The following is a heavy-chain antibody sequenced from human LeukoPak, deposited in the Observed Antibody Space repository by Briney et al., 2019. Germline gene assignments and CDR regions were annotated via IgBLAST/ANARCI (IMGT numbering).Heavy chain of an antibody. D-gene: IGHD3-10*01. J-gene: IGHJ6*03. Sequence: SETLSLTCTVSGGSMSSRSHYWGWIRQPPGKGLEWIGSIDYSGSTYYNPSLGSRVTISVDTSKNQFSLKLTSVTAADTAVYYCARHMVWITNSYYYMDVWGKGTTVTVSS. CDR1: GGSMSSRSHY. V-gene: IGHV4-39*01. CDR2: IDYSGST. CDR3: ARHMVWITNSYYYMDV.